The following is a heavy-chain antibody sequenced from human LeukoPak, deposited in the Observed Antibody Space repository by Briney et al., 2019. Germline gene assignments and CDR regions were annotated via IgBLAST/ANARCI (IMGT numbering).Heavy chain of an antibody. D-gene: IGHD6-13*01. CDR1: GFTFSSYS. V-gene: IGHV3-48*04. CDR2: ISSSSSTI. Sequence: PGGSLRLSCAASGFTFSSYSMNWVRQAPGKGLEWVSYISSSSSTIYYADSVKGRFTISRDNAKNSLYLQMNSLRAEDTAVYYCARDSIAVARRFDYWGQGTLVTVSS. J-gene: IGHJ4*02. CDR3: ARDSIAVARRFDY.